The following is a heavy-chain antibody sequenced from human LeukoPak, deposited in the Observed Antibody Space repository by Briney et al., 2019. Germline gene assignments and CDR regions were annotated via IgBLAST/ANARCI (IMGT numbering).Heavy chain of an antibody. CDR3: ARKWPRGAFDI. D-gene: IGHD2-8*01. CDR1: GFTFSRYS. V-gene: IGHV3-21*01. Sequence: GGSLRLSCAASGFTFSRYSMNWVRQAPGKGLEWVSSISSSSSYIYYAASVKGRFTISRDNAKNSLYLQMNSLRAEDTAVYCCARKWPRGAFDIWGQGTMVTVSS. CDR2: ISSSSSYI. J-gene: IGHJ3*02.